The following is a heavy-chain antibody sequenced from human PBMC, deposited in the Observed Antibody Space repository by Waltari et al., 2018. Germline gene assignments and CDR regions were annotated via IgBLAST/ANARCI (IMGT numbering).Heavy chain of an antibody. CDR1: GYSFTSYW. CDR2: IYPGDSDT. CDR3: ARLSYYYGSGSYKGLDY. D-gene: IGHD3-10*01. J-gene: IGHJ4*02. V-gene: IGHV5-51*01. Sequence: EVQLVQSGAEVKKPGESLKISCKGSGYSFTSYWIGWVRQMPGKGLEWMGIIYPGDSDTRYSPSFQGQVTSSADKSISTAYLQWSSLKASDTAMYYCARLSYYYGSGSYKGLDYWGQGTLVTVSS.